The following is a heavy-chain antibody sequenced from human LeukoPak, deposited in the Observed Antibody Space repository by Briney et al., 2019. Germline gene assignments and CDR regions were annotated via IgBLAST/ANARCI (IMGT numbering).Heavy chain of an antibody. J-gene: IGHJ6*02. CDR1: GFTFSSYS. V-gene: IGHV3-21*01. D-gene: IGHD6-19*01. CDR2: ISSSSSYL. CDR3: ARDPGRQYSSVADV. Sequence: GGSLRLSCAASGFTFSSYSMNWVRQAPGKGLEWVSSISSSSSYLYYADSVKGRFTISRDNAENSLYLQMNSLRAEDTAVYYCARDPGRQYSSVADVWGQGTTVTVSS.